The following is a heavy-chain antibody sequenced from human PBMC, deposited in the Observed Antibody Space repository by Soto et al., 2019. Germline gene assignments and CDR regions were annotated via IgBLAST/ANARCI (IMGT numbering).Heavy chain of an antibody. J-gene: IGHJ4*02. V-gene: IGHV3-33*01. Sequence: GGSLRLSCAASGFTFSSYGMHWVRQAPGKGLEWVAVIWYDGSNKYYADSVKGRFTISRDNSKNTLYLQMNSLRAEDTAVYYCARSPRYCSGGSCYTFDYWGQGTLVTVSS. D-gene: IGHD2-15*01. CDR1: GFTFSSYG. CDR3: ARSPRYCSGGSCYTFDY. CDR2: IWYDGSNK.